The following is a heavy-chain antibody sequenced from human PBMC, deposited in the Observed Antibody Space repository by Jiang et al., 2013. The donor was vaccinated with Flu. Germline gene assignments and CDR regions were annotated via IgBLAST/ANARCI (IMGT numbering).Heavy chain of an antibody. D-gene: IGHD3-9*01. J-gene: IGHJ6*02. Sequence: SGAEVKKPGASVKVSCKASGYTFTSYGISWVRQAPGQGLEWMGWISAYNGNTNYAQKLQGRVTMTTDTSTSTAYMELRSLRSDDTAVYYCARDSSDILTGYYPQYYYYGMDVWGQGTTVTVSS. CDR3: ARDSSDILTGYYPQYYYYGMDV. CDR1: GYTFTSYG. CDR2: ISAYNGNT. V-gene: IGHV1-18*01.